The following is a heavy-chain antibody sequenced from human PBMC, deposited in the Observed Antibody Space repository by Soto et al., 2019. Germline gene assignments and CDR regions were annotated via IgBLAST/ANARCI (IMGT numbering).Heavy chain of an antibody. CDR2: IYSGGST. J-gene: IGHJ3*02. CDR3: ARGRYDSPGAFDT. Sequence: SLRLSCAASGFTVSSNYMSWVRQAPGKGLEWVSVIYSGGSTYYADSVKGRFTISRDNSKNTLYLQMNSLRAEDTAGYYCARGRYDSPGAFDTWCQGTRVTVSS. V-gene: IGHV3-53*01. D-gene: IGHD5-12*01. CDR1: GFTVSSNY.